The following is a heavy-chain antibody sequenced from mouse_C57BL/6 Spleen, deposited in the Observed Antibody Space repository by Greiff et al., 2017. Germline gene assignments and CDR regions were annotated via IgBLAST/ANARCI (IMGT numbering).Heavy chain of an antibody. J-gene: IGHJ4*01. CDR3: ARWLLPYAMDY. V-gene: IGHV1-64*01. Sequence: QVQLQQPGAELVQPGASVRLSCKASGYTFTSYWMHWVKQRPGQGLEWIGMIHPNSGSTNYNEKVKSKATLTVDKSSSTAYMQLSSLTSEDSAVYCCARWLLPYAMDYWRQGTSGTVSS. CDR2: IHPNSGST. D-gene: IGHD2-3*01. CDR1: GYTFTSYW.